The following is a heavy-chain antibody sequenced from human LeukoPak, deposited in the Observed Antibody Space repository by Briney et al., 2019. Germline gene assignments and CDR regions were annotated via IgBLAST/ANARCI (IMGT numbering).Heavy chain of an antibody. CDR1: GFTFSSYS. V-gene: IGHV3-21*01. CDR3: ARYRRGYYYMDV. Sequence: GGSLRLSCAASGFTFSSYSMNRVRQAPGKGLEWVSSISSSSSYIYYADSVKGRFTISRDNAKNSLYLQMNSLRAEDTAVYYCARYRRGYYYMDVWGKGTTVTVSS. D-gene: IGHD4-17*01. J-gene: IGHJ6*03. CDR2: ISSSSSYI.